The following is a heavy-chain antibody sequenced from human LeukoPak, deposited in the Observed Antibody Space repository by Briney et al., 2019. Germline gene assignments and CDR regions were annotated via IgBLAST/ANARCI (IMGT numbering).Heavy chain of an antibody. Sequence: PGGSLRLSCAASGFTVSSNYMSWVRQAPGKGLEWVSAIYSGGTTYYAGSVKGRFIVSSENSKNTLYLQMNSLRAEDTAAYYCARDGVAAAGYGMDVWGQGTTVTVSS. D-gene: IGHD6-13*01. CDR1: GFTVSSNY. J-gene: IGHJ6*02. CDR2: IYSGGTT. V-gene: IGHV3-53*01. CDR3: ARDGVAAAGYGMDV.